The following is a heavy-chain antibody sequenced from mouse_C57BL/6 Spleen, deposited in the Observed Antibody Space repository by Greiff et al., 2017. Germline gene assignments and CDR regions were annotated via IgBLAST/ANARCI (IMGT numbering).Heavy chain of an antibody. CDR1: GFTFSSYA. CDR3: AREGRGFAY. CDR2: ISDGGSYT. D-gene: IGHD6-1*01. Sequence: EVKVVESGGGLVKPGGSLKLSCAASGFTFSSYAMSWVRQTPEKRLEWVATISDGGSYTYYPDNVKGRFTISRDNAKNNLYLQMSQLKSEDTAMYYCAREGRGFAYWGQGTLVTVSA. J-gene: IGHJ3*01. V-gene: IGHV5-4*01.